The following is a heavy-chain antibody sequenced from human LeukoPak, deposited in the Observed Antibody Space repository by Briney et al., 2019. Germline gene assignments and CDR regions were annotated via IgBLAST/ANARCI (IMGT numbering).Heavy chain of an antibody. Sequence: GGSLRLSCAASGFTFSSYDMHWVRQATGKDLEWVSAIGTAGDTYYPGSVKGRFTISRENAKNSLYLQMNSLRAGDTAVYYCARVPAAGTDWYFDLWGRGTLVTVSS. CDR2: IGTAGDT. J-gene: IGHJ2*01. V-gene: IGHV3-13*01. D-gene: IGHD6-13*01. CDR1: GFTFSSYD. CDR3: ARVPAAGTDWYFDL.